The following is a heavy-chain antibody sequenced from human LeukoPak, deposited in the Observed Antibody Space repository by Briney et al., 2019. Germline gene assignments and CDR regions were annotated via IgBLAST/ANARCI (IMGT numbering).Heavy chain of an antibody. V-gene: IGHV4-59*12. D-gene: IGHD5/OR15-5a*01. CDR3: ARNFRGGSTYLDY. Sequence: SETLSLTCTVSGGSISGYYWSWIRQPPGKGLEWIGFIYYSGTTNYNPSLKSRVTMSVDTSKNQFSLKLSSVTAADTAVYYCARNFRGGSTYLDYWGQGTLVTVSS. J-gene: IGHJ4*02. CDR2: IYYSGTT. CDR1: GGSISGYY.